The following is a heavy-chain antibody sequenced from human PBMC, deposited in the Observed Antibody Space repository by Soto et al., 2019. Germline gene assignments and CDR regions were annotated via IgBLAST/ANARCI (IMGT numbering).Heavy chain of an antibody. CDR2: ISGSGGST. D-gene: IGHD3-22*01. CDR1: GFTFSSYA. Sequence: GSLRLSCAASGFTFSSYAMSWVRQAPGKGLEWVSAISGSGGSTYYADSVKGRFTISRDNSKNTLYLQMNSLRAEDTAVYYCAAGLGDYYDSSGYYPRAWSFDYWRQGTLVTVSS. J-gene: IGHJ4*02. CDR3: AAGLGDYYDSSGYYPRAWSFDY. V-gene: IGHV3-23*01.